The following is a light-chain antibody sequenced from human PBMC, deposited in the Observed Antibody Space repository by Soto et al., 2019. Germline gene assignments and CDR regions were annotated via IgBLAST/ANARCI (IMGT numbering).Light chain of an antibody. CDR3: QQYGSSAYT. J-gene: IGKJ2*01. Sequence: IVLTQSPGPLSLSPGERATLSCRASQSVSSSYLAWYQQKPGQAPRLLIYGASSRATGIPERFSCSGSGTDFTLTISRLEPEDFAVYYCQQYGSSAYTFGQGTKTVIK. CDR2: GAS. V-gene: IGKV3-20*01. CDR1: QSVSSSY.